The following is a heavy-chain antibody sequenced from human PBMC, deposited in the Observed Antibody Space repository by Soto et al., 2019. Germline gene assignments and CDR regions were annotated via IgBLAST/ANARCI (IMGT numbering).Heavy chain of an antibody. CDR3: ARVRSELPKDD. CDR2: ISSSSSYI. V-gene: IGHV3-21*01. D-gene: IGHD2-15*01. J-gene: IGHJ4*02. Sequence: PRASLTLSCAASGFYFSSYIMNWVRQAPGKGLEWVSSISSSSSYIYYADSVKGRFTISRGNAKNSLYLQMNSLRAEDTAVYYCARVRSELPKDDWGQGTLVTVSS. CDR1: GFYFSSYI.